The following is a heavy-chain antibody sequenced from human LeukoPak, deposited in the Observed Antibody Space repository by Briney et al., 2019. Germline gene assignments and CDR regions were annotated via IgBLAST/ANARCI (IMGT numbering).Heavy chain of an antibody. D-gene: IGHD1-1*01. CDR2: IIPIFGTA. J-gene: IGHJ4*02. Sequence: ASVKVSCKASGGTFSSYAISWVRQAPGQGLEWMGGIIPIFGTANCAQKFQGRVTITADESTSTAYMELSSLRSEDTAVYYCARSVQLERLDFDYWGQGTLVTVSS. V-gene: IGHV1-69*13. CDR3: ARSVQLERLDFDY. CDR1: GGTFSSYA.